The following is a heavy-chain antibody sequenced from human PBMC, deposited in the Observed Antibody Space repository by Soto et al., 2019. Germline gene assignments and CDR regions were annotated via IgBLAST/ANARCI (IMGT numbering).Heavy chain of an antibody. V-gene: IGHV5-51*01. CDR3: ARPLTTFYYGSGSYPDPLYGMDV. Sequence: GESLKISCKGSGHSFSNHWIAWVRQMPGKGLEWMGVIYPGDSDTRYSPPFQGQATISADKSISTAYLQWSSLKASDTTTYYCARPLTTFYYGSGSYPDPLYGMDVWGQGTTVTVSS. J-gene: IGHJ6*02. D-gene: IGHD3-10*01. CDR1: GHSFSNHW. CDR2: IYPGDSDT.